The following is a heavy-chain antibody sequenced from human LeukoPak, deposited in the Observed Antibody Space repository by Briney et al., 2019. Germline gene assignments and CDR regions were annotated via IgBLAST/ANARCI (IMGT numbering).Heavy chain of an antibody. Sequence: PGGSLRLSCAASGFNFGNYSMTWVRQAPGKGLEWVSVISADSATTFYADSVKGRFTISRDDAKNTVFLQMSSLRAEDTALYYCARKSASGNYPLDYWGQGTLVTVSS. CDR2: ISADSATT. CDR3: ARKSASGNYPLDY. V-gene: IGHV3-23*01. D-gene: IGHD3-10*01. J-gene: IGHJ4*02. CDR1: GFNFGNYS.